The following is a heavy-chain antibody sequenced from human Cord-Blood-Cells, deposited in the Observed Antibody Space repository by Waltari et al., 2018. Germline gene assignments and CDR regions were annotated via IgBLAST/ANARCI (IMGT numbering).Heavy chain of an antibody. CDR1: GYTFHGYY. Sequence: QGQLVTSGAEVKKPGESVKVYCKASGYTFHGYYTPWRRHAPGQGLEWMGWINPNSGCTNYAQKFQGRVTMTRDTSISTAYMVLSRLRSDYTAVYYCARVRVLGSYDAFDIWGQGTMVTVSS. CDR2: INPNSGCT. V-gene: IGHV1-2*02. D-gene: IGHD3-10*01. J-gene: IGHJ3*02. CDR3: ARVRVLGSYDAFDI.